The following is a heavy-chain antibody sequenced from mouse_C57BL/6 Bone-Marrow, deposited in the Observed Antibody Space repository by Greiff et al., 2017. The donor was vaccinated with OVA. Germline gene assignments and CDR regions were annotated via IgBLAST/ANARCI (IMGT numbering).Heavy chain of an antibody. J-gene: IGHJ2*01. CDR1: GYTFTSYG. CDR3: GPYYYYGSSPYFDD. V-gene: IGHV1-81*01. D-gene: IGHD1-1*01. Sequence: QVQLQQSGAELARPGASVKLSCKASGYTFTSYGISWVKQRTGQGLEWIGEIYPRSGNTYYNEKFKGKATLTADKSSSTAYMELRSLTSEDSAVYFGGPYYYYGSSPYFDDWGQGTTLTVSS. CDR2: IYPRSGNT.